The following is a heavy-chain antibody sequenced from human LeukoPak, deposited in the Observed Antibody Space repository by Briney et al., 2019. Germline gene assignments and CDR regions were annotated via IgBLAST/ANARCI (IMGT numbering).Heavy chain of an antibody. CDR1: GYSITNYL. CDR3: ARYSGSFSKSVVY. V-gene: IGHV5-51*01. Sequence: GESLKISGKVAGYSITNYLLGWRRQMPGKGLEWMGIIFPSDSDTRYSPSFQGQVTISSDKSISTAYLQWSSLKASDTAMYYCARYSGSFSKSVVYCGEGTLVTVSS. J-gene: IGHJ4*02. CDR2: IFPSDSDT. D-gene: IGHD1-26*01.